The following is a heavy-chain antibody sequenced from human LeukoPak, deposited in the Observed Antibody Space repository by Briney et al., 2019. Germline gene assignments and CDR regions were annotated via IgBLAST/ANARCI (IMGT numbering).Heavy chain of an antibody. Sequence: KGGESLKISCTGSGYIFTNYWIGWVRQMPGKGLEWMGIIFSGDSDTRYSPSFQGQVTISVDKSISTAYLQWGSLKASDTAMYYCVRVLAMGYYSRYYFDYWGQGTLVTVSS. CDR1: GYIFTNYW. V-gene: IGHV5-51*01. D-gene: IGHD3-22*01. J-gene: IGHJ4*02. CDR2: IFSGDSDT. CDR3: VRVLAMGYYSRYYFDY.